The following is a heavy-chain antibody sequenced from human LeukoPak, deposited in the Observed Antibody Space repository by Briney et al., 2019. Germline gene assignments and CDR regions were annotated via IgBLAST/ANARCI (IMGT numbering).Heavy chain of an antibody. CDR1: GYSISSGYY. CDR2: IYHSGST. D-gene: IGHD2-21*01. V-gene: IGHV4-38-2*01. Sequence: SETLSLTCAVSGYSISSGYYWGWIRKPPGKGLELIGSIYHSGSTYYNPSLKSRVTISVDTSKNQFSLKLSSVTAADTAVYYCARHDLALLYYYFDYWGPGTLVTVSS. J-gene: IGHJ4*02. CDR3: ARHDLALLYYYFDY.